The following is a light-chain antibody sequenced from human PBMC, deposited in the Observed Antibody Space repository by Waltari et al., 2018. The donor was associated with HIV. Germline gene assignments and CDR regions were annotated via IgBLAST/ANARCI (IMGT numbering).Light chain of an antibody. CDR2: DVS. Sequence: QSALTQPRSVSGSPGQSVTISCTGTSSDVGGYNYVSCYQQHPGKAPKLMIYDVSKLPSGVPERFSGAKSGNTASLTISGLQAEDEADYYCCSYAGSYTLVFGGGTKLTVL. V-gene: IGLV2-11*01. J-gene: IGLJ2*01. CDR3: CSYAGSYTLV. CDR1: SSDVGGYNY.